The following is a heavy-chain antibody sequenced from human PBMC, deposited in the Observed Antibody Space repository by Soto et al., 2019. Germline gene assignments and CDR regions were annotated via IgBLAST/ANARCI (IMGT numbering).Heavy chain of an antibody. CDR1: GFTLNSYS. CDR2: LSISRSTI. Sequence: EVQLVESGGYLVQPGGSLRLSCAGSGFTLNSYSMNWVRQAPGKGLVWVSYLSISRSTIYYADSVKGRFTISRDDAKNSLYLQMNSLRDDDTAVYFCVRGRSDSLMDVWGQGTTVTVSS. J-gene: IGHJ6*02. V-gene: IGHV3-48*02. CDR3: VRGRSDSLMDV.